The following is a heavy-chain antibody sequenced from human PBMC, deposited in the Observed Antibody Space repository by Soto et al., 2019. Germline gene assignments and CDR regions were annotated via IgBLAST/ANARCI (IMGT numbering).Heavy chain of an antibody. V-gene: IGHV3-7*01. CDR1: GFTFSTYW. J-gene: IGHJ5*02. D-gene: IGHD2-15*01. CDR2: IKGDGSAK. CDR3: AISSESPGGP. Sequence: EVHLVESGGGLVQPGGSLRLSCAASGFTFSTYWMSWVRQAPGKGLEWLANIKGDGSAKYYVDSVRGRFTISRDNAKNSLYLQMNSLRVDDTAVYYCAISSESPGGPWGQGTLVTVSS.